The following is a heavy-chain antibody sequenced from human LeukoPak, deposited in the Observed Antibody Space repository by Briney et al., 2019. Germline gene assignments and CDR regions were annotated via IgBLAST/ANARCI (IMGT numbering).Heavy chain of an antibody. Sequence: SVTVSCKATGGTFSSYAISWVRQAPGQGLEWMGGIIPIFGTANYAQKFKGRVTITADESTSTAYMELSSLRSEDTAVYYCAMGVTRKVVVAAPDAFDIWGQGTMVTVSS. J-gene: IGHJ3*02. CDR2: IIPIFGTA. CDR1: GGTFSSYA. V-gene: IGHV1-69*13. CDR3: AMGVTRKVVVAAPDAFDI. D-gene: IGHD2-15*01.